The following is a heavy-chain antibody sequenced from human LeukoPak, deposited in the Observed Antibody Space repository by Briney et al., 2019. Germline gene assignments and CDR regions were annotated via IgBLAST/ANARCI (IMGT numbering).Heavy chain of an antibody. Sequence: GGSLRLSCAASGFTVSDYYMSWVRQAPGKGLEWVSVLFGGGTIYYADSVNGRFTISRDNSKNTLYLQLNSLRAEDTAVYYCARGPRVATYYYFDYWGQGTLVTVSS. D-gene: IGHD1-1*01. V-gene: IGHV3-53*01. CDR3: ARGPRVATYYYFDY. CDR2: LFGGGTI. J-gene: IGHJ4*02. CDR1: GFTVSDYY.